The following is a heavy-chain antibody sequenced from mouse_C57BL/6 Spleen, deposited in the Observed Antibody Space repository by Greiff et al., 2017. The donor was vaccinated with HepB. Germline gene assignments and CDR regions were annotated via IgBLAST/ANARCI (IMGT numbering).Heavy chain of an antibody. V-gene: IGHV7-3*01. CDR3: ARSVYYTFAY. J-gene: IGHJ3*01. D-gene: IGHD2-1*01. CDR1: GFTFTDYY. Sequence: EVHLVESGGGLVQPGGSLSLSCAASGFTFTDYYMSWVRQPPGKALEWLGFIRNKANGYTTEYSASVKGRFTISRDNSQSILYLQMNALRAEDSATYYCARSVYYTFAYWGQGTLVTVSA. CDR2: IRNKANGYTT.